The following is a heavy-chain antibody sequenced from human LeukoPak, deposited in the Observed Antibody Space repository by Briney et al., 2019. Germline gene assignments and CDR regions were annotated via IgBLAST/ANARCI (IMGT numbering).Heavy chain of an antibody. CDR1: GXTFSSYA. Sequence: GGSLRLSWAASGXTFSSYAMHWVRQSPGKGRECVAIISYDGSNKYYADSVKGRFTISRDNSLNTLFLQMHSLRAEDTAVYYCARDQFLHSSGLSDYWGQGTLVTVSS. CDR2: ISYDGSNK. D-gene: IGHD3-22*01. CDR3: ARDQFLHSSGLSDY. V-gene: IGHV3-30-3*01. J-gene: IGHJ4*02.